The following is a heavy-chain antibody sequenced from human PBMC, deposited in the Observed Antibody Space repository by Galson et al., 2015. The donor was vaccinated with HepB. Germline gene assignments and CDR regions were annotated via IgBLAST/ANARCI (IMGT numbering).Heavy chain of an antibody. CDR1: GGSFSGYY. CDR2: INHSGST. J-gene: IGHJ4*02. CDR3: ARGPPRRFRSGGSDYGY. D-gene: IGHD2-15*01. Sequence: ETLSLTCAVYGGSFSGYYWSWIRQPPGEGLEWIGEINHSGSTNYNPSLKSRVTISVDTSKNQFSLKLSSVTAADTAVYYCARGPPRRFRSGGSDYGYWGQGTLVTVPS. V-gene: IGHV4-34*01.